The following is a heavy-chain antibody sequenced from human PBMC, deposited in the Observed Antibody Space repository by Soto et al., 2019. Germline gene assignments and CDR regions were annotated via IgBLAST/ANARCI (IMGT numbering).Heavy chain of an antibody. CDR2: ISASGGTT. CDR3: AKQRADFGSGSDTFYLDN. J-gene: IGHJ4*02. V-gene: IGHV3-23*01. D-gene: IGHD3-10*01. CDR1: GFTFSRNA. Sequence: EVQLLESGRGLVQPGGSLRISCLASGFTFSRNAMSWVRQAPGKGLEWVSAISASGGTTYSADSVKGRFAVSRDNSNNTLYLQMDSLSAEDTAVYYCAKQRADFGSGSDTFYLDNWGQGSLVTVSS.